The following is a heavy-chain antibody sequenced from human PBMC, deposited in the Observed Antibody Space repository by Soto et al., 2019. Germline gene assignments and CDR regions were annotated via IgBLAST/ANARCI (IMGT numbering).Heavy chain of an antibody. Sequence: GGALTVLSTPYGFTFSSYSMDWVRQAPGKGLEWVSYISSSSSTIYYADSVKGRFTISRDNAKNSLYLQMNSLRDEDTAVYYCATDRQYRSANYAFFYGNDVCRQRPTFP. CDR1: GFTFSSYS. CDR3: ATDRQYRSANYAFFYGNDV. V-gene: IGHV3-48*02. CDR2: ISSSSSTI. J-gene: IGHJ6*01. D-gene: IGHD4-4*01.